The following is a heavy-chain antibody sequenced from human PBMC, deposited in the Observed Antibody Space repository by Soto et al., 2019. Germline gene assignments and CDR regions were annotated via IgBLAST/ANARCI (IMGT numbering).Heavy chain of an antibody. Sequence: GGSLRLSCAASGFTFSSDDMNWVRQAPGKGLEWVSYISSSVFTKYYADSVKGRFTISRDNAKDSLYLQMNSLRAEDTAVYYCARDRRLLDSSGWCRNLFAPWGQGTMVTVSS. J-gene: IGHJ5*02. V-gene: IGHV3-48*03. CDR2: ISSSVFTK. CDR1: GFTFSSDD. D-gene: IGHD6-19*01. CDR3: ARDRRLLDSSGWCRNLFAP.